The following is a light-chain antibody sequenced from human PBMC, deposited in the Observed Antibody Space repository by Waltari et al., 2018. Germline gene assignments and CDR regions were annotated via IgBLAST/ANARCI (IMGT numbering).Light chain of an antibody. CDR3: AAWDDSLNGLNWV. CDR2: NNS. CDR1: SSNIGSHT. V-gene: IGLV1-44*01. J-gene: IGLJ3*02. Sequence: QSVLTQPPSASGTPGQRVTISCSGSSSNIGSHTVNWYQHLPGTAPKLLIYNNSQQPAGVPDRFSGSKSGTSASLAISGLQSEDEADYYCAAWDDSLNGLNWVFGGGTKVTVL.